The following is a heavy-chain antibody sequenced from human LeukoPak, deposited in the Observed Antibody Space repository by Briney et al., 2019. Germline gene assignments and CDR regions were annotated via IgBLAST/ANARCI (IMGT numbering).Heavy chain of an antibody. CDR1: GFTVSSNY. CDR2: IYSGGST. CDR3: ARAIEEYSSSWFLSPLDY. D-gene: IGHD6-13*01. V-gene: IGHV3-66*01. Sequence: PGGSLRLSCAASGFTVSSNYMSWVRQAPGKGLEWVSVIYSGGSTYYADSVKGRFTISRDNSKNTLYLQMNSLRAEDTAVYYCARAIEEYSSSWFLSPLDYWGQGTLVTVSS. J-gene: IGHJ4*02.